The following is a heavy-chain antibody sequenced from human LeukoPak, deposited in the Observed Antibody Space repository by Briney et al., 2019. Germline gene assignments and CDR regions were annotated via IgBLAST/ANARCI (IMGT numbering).Heavy chain of an antibody. D-gene: IGHD3-9*01. CDR2: INPNSGGT. J-gene: IGHJ5*02. CDR1: GYTFTGYY. CDR3: ARDQGWLTGLYYPLGWFDP. Sequence: ASVKVSCKASGYTFTGYYIHWVRQAPGQGLEWMGWINPNSGGTKYAQKFQGRVTMTRDTSISTANMELSRLRSDDTAVYYCARDQGWLTGLYYPLGWFDPWGQGTLVTVSS. V-gene: IGHV1-2*02.